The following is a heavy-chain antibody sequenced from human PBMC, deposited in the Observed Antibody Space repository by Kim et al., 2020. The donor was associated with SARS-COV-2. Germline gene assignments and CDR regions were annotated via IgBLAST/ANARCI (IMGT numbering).Heavy chain of an antibody. CDR3: TTDSHSYGSGT. D-gene: IGHD3-10*01. CDR2: T. Sequence: THYAAPVKGRFTISRDDSKNTLYLQMNSLKTEDTAVYYCTTDSHSYGSGTWGQGTLVTVSS. J-gene: IGHJ5*02. V-gene: IGHV3-15*01.